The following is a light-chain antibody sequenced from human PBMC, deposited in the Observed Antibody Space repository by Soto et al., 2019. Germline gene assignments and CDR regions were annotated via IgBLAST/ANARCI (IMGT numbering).Light chain of an antibody. J-gene: IGLJ1*01. V-gene: IGLV2-14*01. Sequence: QSVLTQPASVSGSPGQSVTISCTGPRSDIGDSNFISWYQHSPGKAPRLLIYEVNNRPSGISRRFSGSKAGNTASLTISGLLDEEEGDYFCASFRSGTILIFGSGTKVTV. CDR1: RSDIGDSNF. CDR3: ASFRSGTILI. CDR2: EVN.